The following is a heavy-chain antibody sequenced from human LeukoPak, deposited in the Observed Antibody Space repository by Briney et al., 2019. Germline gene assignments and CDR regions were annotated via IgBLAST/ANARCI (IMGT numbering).Heavy chain of an antibody. CDR1: GGSISSYY. V-gene: IGHV4-4*07. CDR3: ARVHSSSWYFGWFDP. Sequence: SETLSLTCTVSGGSISSYYWSWIRQPAGKGLEWIGRIYTSGSTNYNPSLKSRVTMSVDTSKNQFSLKLSSVTAADTAVYYCARVHSSSWYFGWFDPRGQGTLVTVSS. J-gene: IGHJ5*02. CDR2: IYTSGST. D-gene: IGHD6-13*01.